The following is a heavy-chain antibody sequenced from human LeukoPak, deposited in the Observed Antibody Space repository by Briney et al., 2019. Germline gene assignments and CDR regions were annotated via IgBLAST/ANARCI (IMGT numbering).Heavy chain of an antibody. J-gene: IGHJ3*02. CDR3: ARWSSGWADDGAFDI. CDR1: GFTFSSYW. D-gene: IGHD6-19*01. V-gene: IGHV3-7*01. Sequence: GGSLRLSCAASGFTFSSYWMSWVRQAPGKGLEWVANIKQDGSEKYYVDSVKGRFTISRDNAKNSLYLQMNSLRAEDTAVYYCARWSSGWADDGAFDIWGQGTMVTVSS. CDR2: IKQDGSEK.